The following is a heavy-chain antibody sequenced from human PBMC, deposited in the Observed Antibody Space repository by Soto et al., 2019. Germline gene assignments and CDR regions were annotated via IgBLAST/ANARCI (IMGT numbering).Heavy chain of an antibody. CDR2: ITSDTKTI. J-gene: IGHJ4*02. D-gene: IGHD6-19*01. CDR3: PISVEGHFDY. V-gene: IGHV3-48*02. CDR1: GFTFSVYS. Sequence: EVPLVESGGDLVQRGGSLRLSCVASGFTFSVYSMNWVRQAPGKGLEWFSYITSDTKTIKYADSVKGRFTISRDNAKNSVYLAINGLRYEDTSVPYCPISVEGHFDYSGQGTVVTVSS.